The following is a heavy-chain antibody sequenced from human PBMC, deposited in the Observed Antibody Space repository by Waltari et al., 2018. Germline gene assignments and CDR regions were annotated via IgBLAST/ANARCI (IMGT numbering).Heavy chain of an antibody. Sequence: QVHLQQWGAGLLKPSETMSLTCGVYSGSLTGYHWNWIRQAPGKGLEWIGDINHSGNTDYNPSLESRVTISADTSKNQFSLHLTSVTAADTAVYYCARGYPFTIVSPRYYYYYYMDVWDKGTAVTVSS. D-gene: IGHD3-9*01. J-gene: IGHJ6*03. CDR2: INHSGNT. CDR3: ARGYPFTIVSPRYYYYYYMDV. V-gene: IGHV4-34*01. CDR1: SGSLTGYH.